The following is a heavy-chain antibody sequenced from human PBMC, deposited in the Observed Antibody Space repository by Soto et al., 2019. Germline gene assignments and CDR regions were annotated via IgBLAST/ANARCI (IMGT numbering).Heavy chain of an antibody. D-gene: IGHD3-9*01. J-gene: IGHJ6*02. CDR2: IYYSGST. CDR3: ARHSAYYDILTGYQSYYYYGMDV. CDR1: GGSISSYY. Sequence: SETLSLTCTVSGGSISSYYWSWIRQPPGKGLEWIGYIYYSGSTNYNPSLKSRVTISVDTSKNQFSLKLSSVTAADTAVYYCARHSAYYDILTGYQSYYYYGMDVWGQGTTVTVSS. V-gene: IGHV4-59*08.